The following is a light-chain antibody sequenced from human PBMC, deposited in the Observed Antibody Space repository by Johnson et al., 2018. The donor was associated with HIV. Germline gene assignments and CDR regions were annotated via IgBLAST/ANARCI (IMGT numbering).Light chain of an antibody. CDR2: ENN. Sequence: QSVLTQSPSVSAAPGQKVTISCSGSSFNIGNNYVSWYQQLPGTAPKLLIYENNKRPSGIPDRFSGSKSGPSATLGITGLQTGDEADYYCGTWDNSLSTGGVLGTGTKVTVI. J-gene: IGLJ1*01. CDR1: SFNIGNNY. CDR3: GTWDNSLSTGGV. V-gene: IGLV1-51*02.